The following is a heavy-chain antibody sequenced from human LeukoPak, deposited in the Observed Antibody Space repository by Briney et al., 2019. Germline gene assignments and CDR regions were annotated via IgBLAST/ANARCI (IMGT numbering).Heavy chain of an antibody. D-gene: IGHD3-10*01. CDR3: ATGMVRGSWFDP. V-gene: IGHV3-23*01. CDR1: GFTFSRYA. J-gene: IGHJ5*02. Sequence: PGGSLRLSCTASGFTFSRYAMSWVRQAPGKGLEWVSGITGSGGTTYYADSVKGRFTISRDNSKNTLYLQMNSLRAEDTAVYYCATGMVRGSWFDPWGQGTLVTVSS. CDR2: ITGSGGTT.